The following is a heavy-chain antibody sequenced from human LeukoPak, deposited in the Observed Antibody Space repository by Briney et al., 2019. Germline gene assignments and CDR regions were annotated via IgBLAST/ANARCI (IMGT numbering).Heavy chain of an antibody. CDR3: ARDANFGDSGLDAFDI. Sequence: SETLSLTCTVSGGSISNYYWSWIRQPPGKGLEWIGYIYYSGTSNYSPSLYSRVTMSVDTSKNQFSLKLTSVTAADTAVYYCARDANFGDSGLDAFDIWGQGTMVTGSP. J-gene: IGHJ3*02. CDR1: GGSISNYY. D-gene: IGHD4-17*01. V-gene: IGHV4-59*01. CDR2: IYYSGTS.